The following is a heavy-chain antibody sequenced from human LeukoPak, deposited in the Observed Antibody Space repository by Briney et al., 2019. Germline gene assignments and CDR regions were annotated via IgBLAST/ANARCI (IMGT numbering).Heavy chain of an antibody. CDR2: ISYDGSNK. D-gene: IGHD2-2*01. CDR1: GFTFSSYA. V-gene: IGHV3-30-3*01. J-gene: IGHJ6*02. CDR3: ARNLYCSSTSCYIYYYYGMDV. Sequence: GRSLRLSCAASGFTFSSYAMHWVRQAPCKGLAGVAVISYDGSNKYYADSVNGRFTISRHNSKNTLYLQMNSLRAEDTAVYYCARNLYCSSTSCYIYYYYGMDVWGQGTTVTVSS.